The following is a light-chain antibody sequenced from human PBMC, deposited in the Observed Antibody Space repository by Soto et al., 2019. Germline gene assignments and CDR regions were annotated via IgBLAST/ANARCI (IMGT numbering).Light chain of an antibody. J-gene: IGKJ4*01. Sequence: EIVLTQCPGTLSLSPGERFTLSCMASQSVSSSYLAWYQQKPGQAPRLLIYDASNRATGITARFSGSGSGTDFTLTISRLEPEDIAVYYCQQHSNWRVTVGGGTKVEIK. CDR1: QSVSSSY. CDR3: QQHSNWRVT. CDR2: DAS. V-gene: IGKV3D-20*02.